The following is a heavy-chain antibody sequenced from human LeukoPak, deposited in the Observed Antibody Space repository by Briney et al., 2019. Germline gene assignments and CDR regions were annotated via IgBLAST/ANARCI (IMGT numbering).Heavy chain of an antibody. Sequence: SQTLSLTCTVSGGSISSGSYYWSWLRQPAGTGLEWIGRIYTSGSTNYNPSLKSRVTISVDTSKNQFSLKLSSVTAADTAVYYCAREWKQLVEGGNYFDYWGQGTLVTVSS. CDR2: IYTSGST. V-gene: IGHV4-61*02. D-gene: IGHD6-6*01. J-gene: IGHJ4*02. CDR1: GGSISSGSYY. CDR3: AREWKQLVEGGNYFDY.